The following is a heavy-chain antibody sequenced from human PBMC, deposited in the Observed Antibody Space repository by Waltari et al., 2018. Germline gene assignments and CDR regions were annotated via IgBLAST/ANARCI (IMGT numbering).Heavy chain of an antibody. CDR3: ARSYSGSYYPYYFDY. Sequence: QVQLVQSGAEVKKPGASVKVSCKASGYTLTSYAMHWVRQAPGQRLEWMGWITAGNGNTKYAQDFQGRVTITRDTSASTAYMELSSLRSEDMAVYYCARSYSGSYYPYYFDYWGQGTLVTVSS. CDR1: GYTLTSYA. CDR2: ITAGNGNT. V-gene: IGHV1-3*03. D-gene: IGHD1-26*01. J-gene: IGHJ4*02.